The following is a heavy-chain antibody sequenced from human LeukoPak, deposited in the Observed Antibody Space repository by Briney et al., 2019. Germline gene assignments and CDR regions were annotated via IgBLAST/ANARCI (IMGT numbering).Heavy chain of an antibody. J-gene: IGHJ6*02. CDR2: ISGSGGSP. D-gene: IGHD4-11*01. Sequence: GGSLRLSCAASGFTFGNYAMTWVRQAPGEGLEWVSSISGSGGSPIYADSVKGQFTISRDNSKSTLYLQMNSLRAEDTAVYYCAKDDYSNYGMDVWGQGTTVTVSS. CDR3: AKDDYSNYGMDV. V-gene: IGHV3-23*01. CDR1: GFTFGNYA.